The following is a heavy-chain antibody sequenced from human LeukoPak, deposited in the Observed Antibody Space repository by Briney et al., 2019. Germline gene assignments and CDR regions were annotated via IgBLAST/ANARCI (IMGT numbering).Heavy chain of an antibody. CDR2: IYYSGST. D-gene: IGHD3-22*01. CDR1: GGSISSYY. Sequence: PETLSLTCTVSGGSISSYYWSWIRQPPGKGLEWIGYIYYSGSTNYNPSLKSRVTISVDTSKNQFSLKLSSVTAADTAVYYCARAPYYDSSGYPTSYFDLWGRGTLVTVSS. CDR3: ARAPYYDSSGYPTSYFDL. V-gene: IGHV4-59*01. J-gene: IGHJ2*01.